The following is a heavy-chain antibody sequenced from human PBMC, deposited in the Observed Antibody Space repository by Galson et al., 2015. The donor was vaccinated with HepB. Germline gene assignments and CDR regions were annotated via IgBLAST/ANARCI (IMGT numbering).Heavy chain of an antibody. CDR3: ARRGYGYNWGMDV. Sequence: SLRLSGAASGFTFRSYSMNWVRQAPGKGLEWVSYITRSSSTIYYADSVKGRFTISRDNATNSLYLQMNSLRDEDMAVYYCARRGYGYNWGMDVWGQGTTVTVSS. CDR2: ITRSSSTI. D-gene: IGHD5-18*01. V-gene: IGHV3-48*02. CDR1: GFTFRSYS. J-gene: IGHJ6*02.